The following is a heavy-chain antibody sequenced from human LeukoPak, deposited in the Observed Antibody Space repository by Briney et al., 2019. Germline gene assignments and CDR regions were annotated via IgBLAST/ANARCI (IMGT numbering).Heavy chain of an antibody. Sequence: SETLSLTCAVYGGSFSGYYWSWIRQPPGKGLEWIGEINHSGSTNYNPSLKSRVTISVDTSKNQFSLKLSSVTAADTAVYYCARHSAGVLSHFDSWGQGTPVTVSS. D-gene: IGHD2-21*01. CDR2: INHSGST. CDR3: ARHSAGVLSHFDS. CDR1: GGSFSGYY. J-gene: IGHJ4*02. V-gene: IGHV4-34*01.